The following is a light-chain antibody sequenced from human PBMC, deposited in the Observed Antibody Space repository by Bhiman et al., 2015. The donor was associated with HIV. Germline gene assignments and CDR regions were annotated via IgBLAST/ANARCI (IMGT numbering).Light chain of an antibody. V-gene: IGLV2-14*03. CDR1: GSDVGGYNH. Sequence: QSALTQPASVSGSPGQSITISCTGTGSDVGGYNHVSWYQQHPGKAPKLMIYDVSNRPSGVSNRFSGSKSGNTASLTISGLQAEDEADYYCQSYDSSLSGGVFGGGTKLTVL. CDR3: QSYDSSLSGGV. J-gene: IGLJ3*02. CDR2: DVS.